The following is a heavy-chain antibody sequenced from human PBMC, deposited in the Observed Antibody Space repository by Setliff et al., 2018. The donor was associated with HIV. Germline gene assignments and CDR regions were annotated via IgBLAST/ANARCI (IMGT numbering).Heavy chain of an antibody. CDR2: FYYSWNT. D-gene: IGHD2-21*01. Sequence: PSETLSLTCTVSGASIGRRSDCWGWIRQPPGKGLEWIGSFYYSWNTYYNPSLKSRVTISVDTSKNQFSLKLSSVTAADTAVYYCARPRLRGSGAFDIWGQGTMVTVSS. CDR3: ARPRLRGSGAFDI. V-gene: IGHV4-39*01. CDR1: GASIGRRSDC. J-gene: IGHJ3*02.